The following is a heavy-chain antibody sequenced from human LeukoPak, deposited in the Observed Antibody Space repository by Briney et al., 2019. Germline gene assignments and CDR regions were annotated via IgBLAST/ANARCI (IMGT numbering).Heavy chain of an antibody. CDR1: RDTFDSYS. Sequence: GASVKVSCKASRDTFDSYSISWLRQAPGQGLEWMGGTIPMFGSANYAQKFQGRVTITTDQTTTTAYMELSSLSSEVTAVYYCARVGRSRGSLPNSYYYMDVWGKGTTVTVSS. J-gene: IGHJ6*03. CDR3: ARVGRSRGSLPNSYYYMDV. D-gene: IGHD2-15*01. V-gene: IGHV1-69*05. CDR2: TIPMFGSA.